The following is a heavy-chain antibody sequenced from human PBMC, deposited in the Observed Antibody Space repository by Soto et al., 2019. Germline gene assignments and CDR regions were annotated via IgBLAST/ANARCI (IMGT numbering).Heavy chain of an antibody. CDR3: ARAPARYFDY. CDR1: GGSFSGYY. Sequence: PSETLSLTCAVYGGSFSGYYWSWIRQPPGKGLEWIGEINHSGSTNYNPSLKSRVTISVDTSKNQFSLKLSSVTAADTAVYYCARAPARYFDYWGQGTLVTVSS. V-gene: IGHV4-34*01. CDR2: INHSGST. J-gene: IGHJ4*02.